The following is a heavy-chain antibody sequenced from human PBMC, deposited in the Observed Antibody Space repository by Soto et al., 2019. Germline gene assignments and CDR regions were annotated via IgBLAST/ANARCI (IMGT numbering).Heavy chain of an antibody. J-gene: IGHJ4*02. Sequence: QITLKESGPTLVKPTQTLTLTCTFSGFSFSTSPVGVGWIRQPPGKALEWLALIYWDDDKRYSPSLKSRLTITKDTSRNQVVVTMTNMDPVDTATYYCAHVYWAASGTRYYFDYWGQGTLVTVSS. CDR2: IYWDDDK. D-gene: IGHD6-13*01. CDR3: AHVYWAASGTRYYFDY. CDR1: GFSFSTSPVG. V-gene: IGHV2-5*02.